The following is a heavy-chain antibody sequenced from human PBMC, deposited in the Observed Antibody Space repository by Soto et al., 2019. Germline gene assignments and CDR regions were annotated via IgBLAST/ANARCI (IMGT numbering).Heavy chain of an antibody. Sequence: KTSETLSLTCTVSGGSISSGGYYWSWIRQHPGKGLEWIGYIYYSGSTYYNPSLKSRVTISVDTSKNQFSLKLSSVTAADTAVYYCARDRGERYCTNGVCPFRWFDPWGQGTLVTVSS. V-gene: IGHV4-31*03. CDR2: IYYSGST. J-gene: IGHJ5*02. CDR1: GGSISSGGYY. D-gene: IGHD2-8*01. CDR3: ARDRGERYCTNGVCPFRWFDP.